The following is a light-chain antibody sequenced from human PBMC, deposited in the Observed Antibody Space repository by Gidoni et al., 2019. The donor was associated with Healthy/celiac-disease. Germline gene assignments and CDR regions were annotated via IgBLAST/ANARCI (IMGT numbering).Light chain of an antibody. Sequence: SYVLTQPPSVSVAPGKTARITCGGNNIGSKSVHWYQQKPGQAPVLVVYDDSHRPSGIPERFSGSNSGNTATLTISRVEAGDEADYYCQVWDSSSDHAVFGGGTQLTVL. CDR1: NIGSKS. CDR2: DDS. CDR3: QVWDSSSDHAV. J-gene: IGLJ7*01. V-gene: IGLV3-21*03.